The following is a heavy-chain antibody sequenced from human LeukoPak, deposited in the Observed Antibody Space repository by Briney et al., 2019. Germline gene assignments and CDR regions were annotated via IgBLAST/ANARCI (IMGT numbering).Heavy chain of an antibody. D-gene: IGHD3-9*01. CDR2: ISVIGQNM. CDR3: ARHGADFDILTGRPSYRYMDV. V-gene: IGHV3-48*03. CDR1: GFTFSFYE. J-gene: IGHJ6*03. Sequence: GGSLRLSCAASGFTFSFYEMNWVRQAPGKGLEWIAYISVIGQNMHYADSVKGRFIISRDNAKKSLYLQLTSLVADATAVYYCARHGADFDILTGRPSYRYMDVWGKGTTVTVFS.